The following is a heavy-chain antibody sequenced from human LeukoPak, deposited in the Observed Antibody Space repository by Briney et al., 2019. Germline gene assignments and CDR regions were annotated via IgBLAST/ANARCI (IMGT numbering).Heavy chain of an antibody. CDR2: IYYSGST. CDR3: ASVDAGYTPYNWFDH. Sequence: SETLSLTCTVSGGSLSSYYWSWLRQPPGKGLEWLGYIYYSGSTNYNPSLKSRVTISVYTSKNQFSLKLSSVTGADTAVYSCASVDAGYTPYNWFDHWGQGTLVTVS. J-gene: IGHJ5*02. D-gene: IGHD5-18*01. CDR1: GGSLSSYY. V-gene: IGHV4-59*01.